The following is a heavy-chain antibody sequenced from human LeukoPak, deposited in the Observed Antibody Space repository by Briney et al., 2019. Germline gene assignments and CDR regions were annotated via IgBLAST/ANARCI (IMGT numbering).Heavy chain of an antibody. CDR2: ISYDGSNK. CDR1: GFTFSSYG. J-gene: IGHJ4*02. CDR3: AKGKRGYSYGYFDY. D-gene: IGHD5-18*01. Sequence: PSGGSLRLSCAASGFTFSSYGMHWVRQAPGKGLEWVAVISYDGSNKYYADSVKGRFTISRDYSKNTLYLQMNSLRAEDTAVYYCAKGKRGYSYGYFDYWGQGTLVTVSS. V-gene: IGHV3-30*18.